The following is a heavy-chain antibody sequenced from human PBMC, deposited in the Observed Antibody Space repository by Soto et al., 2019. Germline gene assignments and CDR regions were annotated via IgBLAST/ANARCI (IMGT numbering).Heavy chain of an antibody. V-gene: IGHV3-23*01. Sequence: PGGSLRLSCAASGFTFSSYAMSWVRQAPGKGLEWVSAISGSGGSTYYADSVKGRFTISRDNSKNTLYLQMNSLRAEDTAVYYCAKDLYYYDSSGLMPDAFDIWGQGTMVTVSS. CDR1: GFTFSSYA. CDR3: AKDLYYYDSSGLMPDAFDI. J-gene: IGHJ3*02. CDR2: ISGSGGST. D-gene: IGHD3-22*01.